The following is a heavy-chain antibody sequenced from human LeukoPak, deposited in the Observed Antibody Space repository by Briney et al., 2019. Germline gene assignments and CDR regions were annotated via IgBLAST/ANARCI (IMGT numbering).Heavy chain of an antibody. V-gene: IGHV3-30*03. CDR2: ISYDGSNK. Sequence: PGGSLRLSCAASGFIFSSYGMHWVRQAPGKGLEWVAVISYDGSNKYFADSVKGRFTVSRDNSKSTVSLQMNSPRAEDTAVYYCARDGCGGGSCYGIDYWGQGTLVTVSS. D-gene: IGHD2-15*01. J-gene: IGHJ4*02. CDR3: ARDGCGGGSCYGIDY. CDR1: GFIFSSYG.